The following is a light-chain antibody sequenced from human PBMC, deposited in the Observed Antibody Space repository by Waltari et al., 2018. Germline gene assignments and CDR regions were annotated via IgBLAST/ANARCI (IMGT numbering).Light chain of an antibody. CDR1: QSLLHSNCNTY. CDR2: KVT. CDR3: LQSSKDPWT. J-gene: IGKJ1*01. Sequence: DIVMTQTPLSLPVTPCEPASISCRSSQSLLHSNCNTYLHWYLQKPGQSPRLLIYKVTNRESGVPDRFSGSGSGTDFTLKISRVEPEDVGFYYCLQSSKDPWTFGQGTKVEIK. V-gene: IGKV2D-29*02.